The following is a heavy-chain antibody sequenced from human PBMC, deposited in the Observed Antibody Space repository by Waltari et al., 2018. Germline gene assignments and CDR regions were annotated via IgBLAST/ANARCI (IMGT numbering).Heavy chain of an antibody. Sequence: QVQLVESGGGVVQPGRSLRLSCAASRSNFNFFAMHWFRRAPGKGLGWVAVVSYDGSRQYYADSVKGRFTISRDNFRNTLFLQMNGLTTEDTAVYYCARAYSNYDFFQYMDVWGRGTTVTVSS. CDR3: ARAYSNYDFFQYMDV. J-gene: IGHJ6*03. CDR1: RSNFNFFA. CDR2: VSYDGSRQ. V-gene: IGHV3-30*04. D-gene: IGHD4-4*01.